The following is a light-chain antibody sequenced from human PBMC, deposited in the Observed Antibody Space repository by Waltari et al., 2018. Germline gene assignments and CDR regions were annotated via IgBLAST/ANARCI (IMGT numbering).Light chain of an antibody. CDR1: QSLLHSDGNTY. Sequence: DVVMTQSPLSLPVTLGQPASISCKSSQSLLHSDGNTYLNWFQQRPGQPPRRLIYKVSDRDSGVPDRFSGSGSGTDFTLKISRVEAEDVGIYYCMQGTHWPRTFGQGTKVEIK. CDR2: KVS. J-gene: IGKJ1*01. CDR3: MQGTHWPRT. V-gene: IGKV2-30*02.